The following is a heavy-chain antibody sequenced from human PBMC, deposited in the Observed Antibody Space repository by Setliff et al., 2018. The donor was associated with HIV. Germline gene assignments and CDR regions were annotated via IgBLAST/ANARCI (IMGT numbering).Heavy chain of an antibody. CDR2: IKSKTDGGTT. V-gene: IGHV3-15*01. Sequence: GGSLRLSCAASGFTFSDYAMSWVRQAPGKGLEWVGRIKSKTDGGTTDYAAPVKGRFTISRDDSKNTLYLQMNSLKTEDTAVYYCTTAGSGWYLGYWGQGTLVTVSS. CDR3: TTAGSGWYLGY. D-gene: IGHD6-19*01. J-gene: IGHJ4*02. CDR1: GFTFSDYA.